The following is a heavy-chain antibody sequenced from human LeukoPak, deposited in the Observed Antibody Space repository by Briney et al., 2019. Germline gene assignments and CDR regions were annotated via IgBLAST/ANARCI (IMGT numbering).Heavy chain of an antibody. J-gene: IGHJ4*02. D-gene: IGHD2-2*01. Sequence: GGSLRLSCAASGFTFSSYAMSWARQATGKGLKWVSLIYTGGSTYYADSVKGRFIISRDNARNSMYLQMNNLRAEDTAVYYCARPRGCGSARCNNFDYWGQGALVTVSS. CDR1: GFTFSSYA. CDR3: ARPRGCGSARCNNFDY. CDR2: IYTGGST. V-gene: IGHV3-66*04.